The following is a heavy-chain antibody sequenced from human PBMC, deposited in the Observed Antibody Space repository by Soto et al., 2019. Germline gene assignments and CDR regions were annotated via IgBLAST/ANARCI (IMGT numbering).Heavy chain of an antibody. CDR1: GYIFSSYA. V-gene: IGHV1-3*01. J-gene: IGHJ4*02. CDR2: INAGNGYT. D-gene: IGHD1-20*01. CDR3: AMLITGTIGVDY. Sequence: QVQLVQSGAEVKKPGASVHVSCKASGYIFSSYAMHWVRQAPGQRLEWMGWINAGNGYTKYSQKFQGRVTITWDTSASTAYMDLSSLRSDDTAVYYCAMLITGTIGVDYWGQGTLVTVSS.